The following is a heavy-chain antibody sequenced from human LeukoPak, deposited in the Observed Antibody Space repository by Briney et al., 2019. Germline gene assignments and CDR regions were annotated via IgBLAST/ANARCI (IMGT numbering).Heavy chain of an antibody. V-gene: IGHV4-59*01. CDR2: IYYSGST. J-gene: IGHJ4*02. Sequence: SETLSLTCSVSGGSISSYYWSWIRQPPGKGLEWIGYIYYSGSTNYNPSLKSRVTISVDTSKNQFSLKLSSVTAADTAVYYCARDSPSSSGNFDYWGQGTLVTVSS. CDR1: GGSISSYY. CDR3: ARDSPSSSGNFDY. D-gene: IGHD6-6*01.